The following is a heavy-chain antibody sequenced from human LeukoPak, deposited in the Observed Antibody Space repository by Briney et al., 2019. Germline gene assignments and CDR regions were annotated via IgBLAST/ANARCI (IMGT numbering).Heavy chain of an antibody. D-gene: IGHD6-19*01. CDR1: GFTINNFT. Sequence: PGGSLRLSCAASGFTINNFTMNWVRQAPGKGLEWVSTISGAEGGTYYADSVKGRFTISRDNFENTLYLQMNYLREADTALYYCAKAFSSGWSPFDYWGQGALVTVSS. CDR2: ISGAEGGT. V-gene: IGHV3-23*01. CDR3: AKAFSSGWSPFDY. J-gene: IGHJ4*02.